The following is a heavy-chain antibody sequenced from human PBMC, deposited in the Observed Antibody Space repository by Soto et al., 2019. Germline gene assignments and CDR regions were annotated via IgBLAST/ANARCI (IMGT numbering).Heavy chain of an antibody. CDR1: GFTFSSYA. CDR3: AKDSSSSWYGPVVDYFDY. Sequence: GGSLRLSCAASGFTFSSYAMIWVRQAPGKGLEWVSAISGSGGSTYYADSVKGRFTISRDNSKNTLYLQMNSLRAEDTAVYYCAKDSSSSWYGPVVDYFDYWGQGTLVTVSS. J-gene: IGHJ4*02. V-gene: IGHV3-23*01. CDR2: ISGSGGST. D-gene: IGHD6-13*01.